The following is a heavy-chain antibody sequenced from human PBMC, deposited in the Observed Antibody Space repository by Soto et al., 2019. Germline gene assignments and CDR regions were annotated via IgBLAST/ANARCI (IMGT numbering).Heavy chain of an antibody. CDR2: ISYDGSNK. D-gene: IGHD2-21*02. CDR1: GFTFSSYG. CDR3: AREGSGYCGGDCYHNWFDP. Sequence: QVQLVESGGGVVQPGRSLRLSCAASGFTFSSYGMHWVRQAPGKGLEWVAVISYDGSNKYYADSVKGRFTISRDNSKNTLYLQMNSLRAEDTAVYYCAREGSGYCGGDCYHNWFDPWGQGTLVTVSS. J-gene: IGHJ5*02. V-gene: IGHV3-30*03.